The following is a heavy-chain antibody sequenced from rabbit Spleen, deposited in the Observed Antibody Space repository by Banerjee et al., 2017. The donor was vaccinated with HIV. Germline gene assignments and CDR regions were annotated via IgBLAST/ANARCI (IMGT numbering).Heavy chain of an antibody. D-gene: IGHD6-1*01. Sequence: QSLEESGGDLVKPGASLTLTCAASGFSFSSSHYMSWVRQAPGKGPEWIACMNAGSSGSTWYANWAKGRFTFSKTSSTTVTLQMTSLTAADTATYFCARGEHFSVGFSAFAIYLDLWGPGTLVTAS. V-gene: IGHV1S40*01. J-gene: IGHJ4*01. CDR2: MNAGSSGST. CDR1: GFSFSSSHY. CDR3: ARGEHFSVGFSAFAIYLDL.